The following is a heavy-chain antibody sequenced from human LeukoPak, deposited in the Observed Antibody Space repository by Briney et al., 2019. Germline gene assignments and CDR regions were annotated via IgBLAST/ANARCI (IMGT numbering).Heavy chain of an antibody. V-gene: IGHV1-3*01. D-gene: IGHD2-2*01. CDR2: INAGNGNT. Sequence: ASVKVSCKASGYTFTSYAMHWVRQAPGQRLEWMGWINAGNGNTKYSQKFQGRVTITADESINTAYMELSSLRSEDTAVYYCARGVVPAAITSWFDPWGQGTLVTVSS. J-gene: IGHJ5*02. CDR1: GYTFTSYA. CDR3: ARGVVPAAITSWFDP.